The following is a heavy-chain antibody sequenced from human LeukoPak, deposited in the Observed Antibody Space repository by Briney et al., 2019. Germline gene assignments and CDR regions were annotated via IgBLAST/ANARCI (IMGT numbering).Heavy chain of an antibody. V-gene: IGHV3-21*01. CDR2: ISSSSSYI. D-gene: IGHD5-24*01. J-gene: IGHJ6*03. Sequence: GGSLRLSCAASGFIFSSYGMHWVRQAPGKGLEWVSSISSSSSYIYYADSVKGRFTISRDNAKNSLYLQMNSLRAEDTAVYYCARDHMPDDGYKLVPTYYYYMDVWGKGTTVTVSS. CDR1: GFIFSSYG. CDR3: ARDHMPDDGYKLVPTYYYYMDV.